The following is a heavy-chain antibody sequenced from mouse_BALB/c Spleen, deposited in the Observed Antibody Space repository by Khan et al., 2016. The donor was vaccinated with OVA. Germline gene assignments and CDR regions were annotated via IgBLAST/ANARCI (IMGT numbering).Heavy chain of an antibody. Sequence: EVQLQQSGPGLVKPSQSLSLTCTVTGYSITSEYTWNWIRQFPGNKLEWMGFISYSGNTSYNPSLKSRISINRDTSKNQFFLQLNSVTSEDKATYYCARKDYYDYDPFPYWGQGTLVTVSA. CDR1: GYSITSEYT. D-gene: IGHD2-4*01. J-gene: IGHJ3*01. CDR3: ARKDYYDYDPFPY. CDR2: ISYSGNT. V-gene: IGHV3-2*02.